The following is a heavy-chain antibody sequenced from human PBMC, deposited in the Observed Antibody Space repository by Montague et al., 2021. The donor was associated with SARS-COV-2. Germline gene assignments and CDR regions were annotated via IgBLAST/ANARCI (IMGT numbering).Heavy chain of an antibody. CDR1: GFTFSRYR. CDR3: ARVASEHTAMAPDY. D-gene: IGHD5-18*01. J-gene: IGHJ4*02. V-gene: IGHV3-48*04. Sequence: SLRLSCAAAGFTFSRYRMNWVRQAPGKGLEWISCISMSGTRTQYADSVKGRFTISRDNARNSLYLQMRSLTGGDTAVYYCARVASEHTAMAPDYWGQGTLVTVSS. CDR2: ISMSGTRT.